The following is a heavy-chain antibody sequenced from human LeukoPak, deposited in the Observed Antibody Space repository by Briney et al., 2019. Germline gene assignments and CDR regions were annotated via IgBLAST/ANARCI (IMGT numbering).Heavy chain of an antibody. CDR3: ARDRGTGTMFDY. D-gene: IGHD1-1*01. Sequence: SVKVSCKASGGTFSSYAISWVRQAPGQGLEWMGRIIPIFGTANYAQKFQGRVTITTDESTSTAYMELSSMRSEDTAVYYRARDRGTGTMFDYWGQGTLVTVSS. J-gene: IGHJ4*02. CDR1: GGTFSSYA. V-gene: IGHV1-69*05. CDR2: IIPIFGTA.